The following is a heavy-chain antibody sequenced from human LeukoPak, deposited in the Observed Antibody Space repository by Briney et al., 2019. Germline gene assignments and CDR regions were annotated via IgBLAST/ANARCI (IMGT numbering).Heavy chain of an antibody. D-gene: IGHD3-22*01. J-gene: IGHJ5*02. CDR3: ARGLYDSSGYRWFDP. CDR2: IYYSGST. V-gene: IGHV4-39*07. CDR1: GGSISSSSYY. Sequence: SETLSLTCTVSGGSISSSSYYWGWIRQPPGKGLEWIGSIYYSGSTYYNPSLKSRVTISVDTSKNQFSLKLSSVTAADTAVYYCARGLYDSSGYRWFDPWGQGTLVTVSS.